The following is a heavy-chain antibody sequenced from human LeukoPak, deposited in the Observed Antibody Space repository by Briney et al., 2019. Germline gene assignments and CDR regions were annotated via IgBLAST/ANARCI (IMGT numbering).Heavy chain of an antibody. Sequence: GGSLRLSCAASGFTFSGYSMNWVRQAPGKGLEWVSYISSSSDTIYYADSVRGRFTISRDNAKASLYLQMNSLRAEDTAIYYCARETPGAIDHWGQGTLVTVSS. V-gene: IGHV3-48*01. J-gene: IGHJ4*02. CDR1: GFTFSGYS. D-gene: IGHD7-27*01. CDR3: ARETPGAIDH. CDR2: ISSSSDTI.